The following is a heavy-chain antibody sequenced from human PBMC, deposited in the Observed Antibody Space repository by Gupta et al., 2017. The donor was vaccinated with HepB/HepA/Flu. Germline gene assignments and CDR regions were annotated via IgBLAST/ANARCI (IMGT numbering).Heavy chain of an antibody. Sequence: EVQLVESGGGLVQPGGSLSLSCAASGFTFSSYSMNWVRQAPGKGLEWVSYISSSSSTIYYADSVKGRFTISRDNAKNSLYLQMNSLRDEDTAVYYCAREPLYCSSTSCYIDYWGQGTLVTVSS. CDR1: GFTFSSYS. CDR3: AREPLYCSSTSCYIDY. D-gene: IGHD2-2*02. CDR2: ISSSSSTI. V-gene: IGHV3-48*02. J-gene: IGHJ4*02.